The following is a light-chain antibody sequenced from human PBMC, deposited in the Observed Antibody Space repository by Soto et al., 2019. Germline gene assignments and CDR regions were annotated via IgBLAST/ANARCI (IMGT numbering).Light chain of an antibody. V-gene: IGKV1-6*01. CDR3: LQDYDYPLT. CDR1: QDIRND. CDR2: ATS. Sequence: AIPMTQSPSSLSASVGDTVTITCRASQDIRNDLGWYQQKPGKAPNLLIYATSSLQSGVPSRFSGSGSGTDFTLTISSLQPEDFATYYCLQDYDYPLTFGGGTTVEVK. J-gene: IGKJ4*01.